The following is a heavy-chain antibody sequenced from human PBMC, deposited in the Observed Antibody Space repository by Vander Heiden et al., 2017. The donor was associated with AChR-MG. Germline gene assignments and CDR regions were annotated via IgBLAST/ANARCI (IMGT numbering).Heavy chain of an antibody. CDR2: IYYSGST. Sequence: QLQLQESGPGLVKPSETLSLTCTVSGGSISSSSSYWGWIRQPPGKGLEWIGSIYYSGSTYYNPSLKSRVTIAVDTSKNQFSLKLSSVTAADTAVYYCARSPSLPFSTICGVVSFYFDYWGQGTLVTVSS. D-gene: IGHD3-3*01. J-gene: IGHJ4*02. CDR1: GGSISSSSSY. V-gene: IGHV4-39*01. CDR3: ARSPSLPFSTICGVVSFYFDY.